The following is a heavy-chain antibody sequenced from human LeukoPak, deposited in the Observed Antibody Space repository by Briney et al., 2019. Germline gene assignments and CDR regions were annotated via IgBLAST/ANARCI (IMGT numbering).Heavy chain of an antibody. CDR3: ARAQRSYYYYGMDV. J-gene: IGHJ6*02. V-gene: IGHV4-59*01. Sequence: SETLSLTCTVSGGSISSYYWIWIRQPPGKGLEWIGYIYYSGSTNYNPSLKSRVTISIDTSKNQFSLKLSSVTAADTAVYYCARAQRSYYYYGMDVWGQGTTVTVSS. CDR1: GGSISSYY. CDR2: IYYSGST.